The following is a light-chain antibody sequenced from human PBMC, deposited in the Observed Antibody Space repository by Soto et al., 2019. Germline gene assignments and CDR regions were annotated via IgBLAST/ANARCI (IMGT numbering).Light chain of an antibody. CDR1: QSISSW. V-gene: IGKV1-5*03. Sequence: DIQMTQSPSTLSASVGDRVTITCRASQSISSWLAWYQQKPGKAPNLLIYKASTLQTGVPSRFSGYASGTEFTLTISSLQPEDFATYYCQQYNSYPYTFGQGTKLTIK. CDR3: QQYNSYPYT. CDR2: KAS. J-gene: IGKJ2*01.